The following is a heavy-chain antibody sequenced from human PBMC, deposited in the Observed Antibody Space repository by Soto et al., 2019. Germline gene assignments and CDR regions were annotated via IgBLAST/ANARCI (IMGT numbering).Heavy chain of an antibody. CDR3: AKGGYSSSWYRH. V-gene: IGHV3-23*01. D-gene: IGHD6-13*01. Sequence: PGGSLRLSCAASGFTFSSYAMSWVRQAPGKGLEWVSAISGSGGSTYCADSVKGRFTISRDNSKNTLYLQMNSLRAEDTAVYYCAKGGYSSSWYRHWGQGTLVTVSS. J-gene: IGHJ4*02. CDR1: GFTFSSYA. CDR2: ISGSGGST.